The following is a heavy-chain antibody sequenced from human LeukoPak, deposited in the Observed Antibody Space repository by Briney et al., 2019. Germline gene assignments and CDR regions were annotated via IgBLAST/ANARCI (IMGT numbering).Heavy chain of an antibody. CDR2: IRSTGTTI. V-gene: IGHV3-48*01. CDR1: GFTFGLSS. CDR3: ARDSRSHCGTAACYGPYFDY. J-gene: IGHJ4*02. D-gene: IGHD2-2*01. Sequence: GGSLRLSCTASGFTFGLSSINWVRQAPGKGLELVSYIRSTGTTIYYADSVKGRFTISRDNAKNSLYLQMNSLTAEDTAVYFCARDSRSHCGTAACYGPYFDYWGQGTLVTVSS.